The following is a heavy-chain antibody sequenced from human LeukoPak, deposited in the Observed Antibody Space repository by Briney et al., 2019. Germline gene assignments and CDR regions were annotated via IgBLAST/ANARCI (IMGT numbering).Heavy chain of an antibody. CDR2: IYYSGST. CDR3: AGLVGRYSSGLYYYYFDY. J-gene: IGHJ4*02. V-gene: IGHV4-39*07. CDR1: GGSISSTSYY. D-gene: IGHD3-22*01. Sequence: SETLSLTCTVSGGSISSTSYYWGWIRQPPGKGLEWIASIYYSGSTYYNPSLKSRVTISIDKSKNQFFLNLSSVTAADTAVYYCAGLVGRYSSGLYYYYFDYWGQGTLVTVSS.